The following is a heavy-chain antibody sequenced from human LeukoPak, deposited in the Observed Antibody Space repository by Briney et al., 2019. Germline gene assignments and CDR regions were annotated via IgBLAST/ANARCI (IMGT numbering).Heavy chain of an antibody. CDR3: ARASAAYNWFDP. CDR1: GGSISSYY. J-gene: IGHJ5*02. V-gene: IGHV4-4*09. Sequence: SSETLSLTCTVSGGSISSYYWNWIRQPPGKGLEWIGYIYTSGNTNYNPSLKSRVTISVDTSKNQFSLKLTSVTAADTAVYYCARASAAYNWFDPWGQGTLVTVSS. D-gene: IGHD6-13*01. CDR2: IYTSGNT.